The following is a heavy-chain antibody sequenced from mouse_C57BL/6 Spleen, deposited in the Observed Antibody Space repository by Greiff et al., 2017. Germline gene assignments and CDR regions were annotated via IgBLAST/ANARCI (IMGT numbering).Heavy chain of an antibody. Sequence: QVQLQQPGAELVMPGASVKLSCKASGFTFTSYWMHWVKQRPGQGLEWIGEIDPSDSDTNYNQKFKGKSKLTVDKSSSTAYMQLRSLTSEDSAVYYCARSGTGTGYFDYWGQGTTLTVSS. CDR2: IDPSDSDT. V-gene: IGHV1-69*01. J-gene: IGHJ2*01. CDR3: ARSGTGTGYFDY. D-gene: IGHD4-1*01. CDR1: GFTFTSYW.